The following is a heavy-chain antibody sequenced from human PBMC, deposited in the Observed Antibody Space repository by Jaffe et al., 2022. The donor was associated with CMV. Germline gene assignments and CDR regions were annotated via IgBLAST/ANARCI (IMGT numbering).Heavy chain of an antibody. V-gene: IGHV3-72*01. D-gene: IGHD5-18*01. CDR3: SRGYSSVQYYALDI. J-gene: IGHJ3*02. CDR1: GLTFSDHY. CDR2: ISNKANSYTT. Sequence: EAQLVESGGGLVQPGGSLRLSCAASGLTFSDHYMDWVRQAPGKGLEWVGRISNKANSYTTEYAASVKGRFSISRDDSKKSLYLQMNSLKAEDTALYHCSRGYSSVQYYALDIWGQGTMVTVSP.